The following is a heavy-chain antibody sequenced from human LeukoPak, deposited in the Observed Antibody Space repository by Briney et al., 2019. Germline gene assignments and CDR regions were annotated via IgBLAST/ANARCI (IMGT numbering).Heavy chain of an antibody. CDR2: ISIGSSYL. V-gene: IGHV3-21*06. CDR3: AREKGNYDGYYNYYMDV. D-gene: IGHD4-11*01. Sequence: GGSLRLSCAASGFTFSSYSMVWVRQAPGKGLEWVSSISIGSSYLFHADSVRGRFTISRDNAKNSLYLQMNSLRAEDTAVYYCAREKGNYDGYYNYYMDVWGKGSTVTVSS. CDR1: GFTFSSYS. J-gene: IGHJ6*03.